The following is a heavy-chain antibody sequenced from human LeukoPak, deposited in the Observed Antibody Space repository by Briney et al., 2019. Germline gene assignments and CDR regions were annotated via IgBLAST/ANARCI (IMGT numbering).Heavy chain of an antibody. D-gene: IGHD7-27*01. J-gene: IGHJ4*02. CDR3: ARDGTGDRWGHFDY. CDR1: GFTVSSNY. Sequence: QSGGSLRLSCAASGFTVSSNYMSWVRQAPGKGLEWVSVIYSGGSKYYADSVKGRFTISRDNSKNTLYLHMNSLRAEDTAVYYCARDGTGDRWGHFDYWGQGTLVTVSS. V-gene: IGHV3-53*01. CDR2: IYSGGSK.